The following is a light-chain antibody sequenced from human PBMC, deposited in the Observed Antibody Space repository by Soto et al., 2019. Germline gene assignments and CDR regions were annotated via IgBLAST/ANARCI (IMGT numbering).Light chain of an antibody. CDR1: SGSIASNY. CDR3: QSYDSSKAV. V-gene: IGLV6-57*03. J-gene: IGLJ2*01. CDR2: EDN. Sequence: FILTQPHSESESPGKTVTISCTRSSGSIASNYVQWYQQRPGSAPTTVIYEDNQRPPGVPDRFSGSIDSSSNSASLTISGLKTDDEADYYCQSYDSSKAVFGGGPQLTVL.